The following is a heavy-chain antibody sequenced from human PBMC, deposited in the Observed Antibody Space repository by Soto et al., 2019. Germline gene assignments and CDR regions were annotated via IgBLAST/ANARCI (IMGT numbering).Heavy chain of an antibody. CDR3: AKYRGYCSGGSCYDSYYYYYGMDV. CDR1: GFTFSSYA. V-gene: IGHV3-23*01. J-gene: IGHJ6*02. CDR2: ISGSGGST. Sequence: GGSLRLSCAASGFTFSSYAMSWVRQAPGKGLEWVSAISGSGGSTYYADSVKGRFTISRDNSKNTLYLQMNSLRAEDTAVYYCAKYRGYCSGGSCYDSYYYYYGMDVWGQGTTVTVSS. D-gene: IGHD2-15*01.